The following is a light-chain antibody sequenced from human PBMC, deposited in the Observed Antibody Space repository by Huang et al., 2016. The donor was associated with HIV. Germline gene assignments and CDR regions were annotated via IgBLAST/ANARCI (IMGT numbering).Light chain of an antibody. V-gene: IGKV3-15*01. CDR1: QSVGTN. J-gene: IGKJ4*01. Sequence: EILLTQSPATLSVSPGERATLSCRASQSVGTNLAWYQQKPGQAPRLPIDGASTRATGVPARCSGSGSGTEFTLTISSLQSEDFAVYYCQQYNNWLSFGGGTKVDIK. CDR2: GAS. CDR3: QQYNNWLS.